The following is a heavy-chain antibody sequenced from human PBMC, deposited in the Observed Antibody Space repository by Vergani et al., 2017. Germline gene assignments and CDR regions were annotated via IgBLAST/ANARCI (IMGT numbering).Heavy chain of an antibody. CDR3: AKANPRNSGYYYLYYYHAMDV. CDR2: ISGSGGST. D-gene: IGHD5-12*01. V-gene: IGHV3-23*01. CDR1: GFTFNHSA. Sequence: EVQLLESGGDLVQPGGSLRLSCAASGFTFNHSAMNWVRQAPGKGLEWVSGISGSGGSTYYAGSVKGRFTISRDSSKNTLYLQMNSLGAGDTAVYYCAKANPRNSGYYYLYYYHAMDVWGQGTTVTVSS. J-gene: IGHJ6*02.